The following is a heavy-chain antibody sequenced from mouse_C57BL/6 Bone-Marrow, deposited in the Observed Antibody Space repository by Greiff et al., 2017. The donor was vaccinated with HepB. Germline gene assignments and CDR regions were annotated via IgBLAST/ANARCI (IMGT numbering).Heavy chain of an antibody. J-gene: IGHJ4*01. CDR3: TRDYYGSEDYAMDY. CDR2: ISSGGDYI. D-gene: IGHD1-1*01. CDR1: GFTFSSYA. Sequence: EVHLVESGEGLVKPGGSLKLSCAASGFTFSSYAMSWVRQTPEKRLEWVAYISSGGDYIYYADTVKGRFTISRDNARNTLYLQMSRLKSEDPAMYYCTRDYYGSEDYAMDYWGQGTSVTVSS. V-gene: IGHV5-9-1*02.